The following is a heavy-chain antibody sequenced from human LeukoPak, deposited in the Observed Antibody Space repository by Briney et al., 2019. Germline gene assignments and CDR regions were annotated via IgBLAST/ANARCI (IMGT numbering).Heavy chain of an antibody. CDR1: GGSISSSSYY. J-gene: IGHJ6*03. CDR3: ARTTIFGVVPGLSYMDV. D-gene: IGHD3-3*01. Sequence: SETLSLTCTVSGGSISSSSYYWGWIRQPPGKGLEWIGSIYYSGSTYYNPSLKSRVTISVDTSKNQFSLKLSSVTAADTAVYYCARTTIFGVVPGLSYMDVWGKGTTVTVSS. CDR2: IYYSGST. V-gene: IGHV4-39*01.